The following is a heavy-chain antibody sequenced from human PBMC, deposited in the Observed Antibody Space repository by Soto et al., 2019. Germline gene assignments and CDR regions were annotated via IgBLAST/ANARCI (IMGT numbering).Heavy chain of an antibody. CDR3: ARDCLTNHAFDI. J-gene: IGHJ3*02. CDR1: GGSISSGGYY. CDR2: IYYSGST. V-gene: IGHV4-31*03. Sequence: QVQLQESGPGLVKPSQTLSLTCTVSGGSISSGGYYWSWIRQHPGKGLEWIGYIYYSGSTYYNPARKSRVTISVDTSKNQFSLKLSSVTAADTAVYYCARDCLTNHAFDIWGQGTMVTVSS.